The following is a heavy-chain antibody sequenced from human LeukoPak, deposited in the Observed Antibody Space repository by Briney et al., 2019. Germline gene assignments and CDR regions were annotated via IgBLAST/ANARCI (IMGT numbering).Heavy chain of an antibody. J-gene: IGHJ4*02. CDR3: ARAYYHASSRYYFPLDY. CDR1: GYTFNDHY. Sequence: GASVKVSRKASGYTFNDHYMHWVRQAPGQGLEWMGWINPNNGGTKYAQKFQGRVTMTRDTSISTVYMELSRLRSEDTAVYYCARAYYHASSRYYFPLDYWGQGTLVTVSS. CDR2: INPNNGGT. D-gene: IGHD3-22*01. V-gene: IGHV1-2*02.